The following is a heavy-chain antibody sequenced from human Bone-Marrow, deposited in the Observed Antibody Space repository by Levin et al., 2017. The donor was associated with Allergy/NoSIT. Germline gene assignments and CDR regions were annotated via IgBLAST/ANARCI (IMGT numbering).Heavy chain of an antibody. V-gene: IGHV3-30*18. J-gene: IGHJ5*02. CDR2: ISYDGSNK. CDR1: GFTFSSYG. D-gene: IGHD3-16*01. CDR3: AKDLLGGGFDP. Sequence: GESLKISCAASGFTFSSYGMHWVRQAPGKGLEWVAVISYDGSNKYYADSVKGRFTISRDNSKNTLYLQMNSLRAEDTAVYYCAKDLLGGGFDPWGQGTLVTVSS.